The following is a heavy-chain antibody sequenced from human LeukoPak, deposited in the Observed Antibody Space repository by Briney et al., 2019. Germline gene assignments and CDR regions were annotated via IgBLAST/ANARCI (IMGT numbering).Heavy chain of an antibody. CDR2: IYYTGST. CDR1: GGSMSWGVFY. CDR3: WRVPSVIDASDI. Sequence: SETLSLICTVSGGSMSWGVFYWRWIRQHPGKGLEWIAYIYYTGSTYYNPSLKSRLTISVDTSKNHFSLRLSSMTAADTAVYYGWRVPSVIDASDISGPRKMVTVSS. D-gene: IGHD2-21*01. J-gene: IGHJ3*02. V-gene: IGHV4-31*03.